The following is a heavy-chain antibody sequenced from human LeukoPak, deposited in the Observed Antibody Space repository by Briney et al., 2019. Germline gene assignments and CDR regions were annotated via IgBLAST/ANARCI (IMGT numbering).Heavy chain of an antibody. D-gene: IGHD5-24*01. J-gene: IGHJ4*02. CDR2: ISGSGGRS. Sequence: GGSLRLSCAASGFTFSNYGMNWVRQAPGQVLEWVSTISGSGGRSYSEDPVKGRFTISRDNSRNTLYLQMNTLRVEDTAIYYCAKGGPQFFDYWGQGTLVTVSS. CDR3: AKGGPQFFDY. CDR1: GFTFSNYG. V-gene: IGHV3-23*01.